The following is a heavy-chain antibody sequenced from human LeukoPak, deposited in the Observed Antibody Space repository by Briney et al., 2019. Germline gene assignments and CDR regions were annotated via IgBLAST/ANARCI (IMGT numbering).Heavy chain of an antibody. D-gene: IGHD1-1*01. CDR3: ARDLDLVY. V-gene: IGHV1-18*01. Sequence: ASVKVSCKASGYTFISYGISWVRQAPGQGLEWMGWISAYNGNTNYAQKFQGRVTMTTDTSASTAYMELSSLRSEDTAVYYCARDLDLVYWGQGTLVTVSS. CDR1: GYTFISYG. CDR2: ISAYNGNT. J-gene: IGHJ4*02.